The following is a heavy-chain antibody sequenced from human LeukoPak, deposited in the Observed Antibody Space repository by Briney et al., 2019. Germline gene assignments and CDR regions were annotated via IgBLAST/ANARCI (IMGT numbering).Heavy chain of an antibody. CDR1: GFTFSSYD. D-gene: IGHD1-1*01. Sequence: GGSLRLSCAASGFTFSSYDMRWVRQATGKGLEWVSVIGSAGDTYYPGSVKGRFTVSRENGKNSLYLQMNSLRAEDTAVYYCARDQVPGPGGAFDIWGQGTLVTVSS. J-gene: IGHJ3*02. CDR2: IGSAGDT. V-gene: IGHV3-13*01. CDR3: ARDQVPGPGGAFDI.